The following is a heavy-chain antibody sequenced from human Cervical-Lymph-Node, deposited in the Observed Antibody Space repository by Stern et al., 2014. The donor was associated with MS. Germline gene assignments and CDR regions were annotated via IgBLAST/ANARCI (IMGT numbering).Heavy chain of an antibody. J-gene: IGHJ6*02. CDR2: ISDSGVNS. V-gene: IGHV3-23*04. CDR3: AKDLGRGVVVVPLYGLDV. CDR1: GFTFSTYA. Sequence: VQLVQSGGGLVQPGGSLRLSCAASGFTFSTYAFSWVRPAPGKGLEWVSSISDSGVNSYYEDSEKGWFTISRDNSKSMLDLEMQSLRSEDTVVYHCAKDLGRGVVVVPLYGLDVWGQGTTVTVSS. D-gene: IGHD2-2*01.